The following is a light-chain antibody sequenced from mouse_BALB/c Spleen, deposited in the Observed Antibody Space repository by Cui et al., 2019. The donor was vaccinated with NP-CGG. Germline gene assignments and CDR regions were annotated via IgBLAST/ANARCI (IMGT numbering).Light chain of an antibody. CDR1: TGAVTTSNY. V-gene: IGLV1*01. Sequence: QAVVLQDAAPTTSPGETVTLTCRSSTGAVTTSNYANWVQEKPDHLFTGLIGGTNNRAPGVPARFSGSLIGDKAALTITGAQTEDEAIYFCALWYSNHWVFGGGTKLTVL. CDR2: GTN. J-gene: IGLJ1*01. CDR3: ALWYSNHWV.